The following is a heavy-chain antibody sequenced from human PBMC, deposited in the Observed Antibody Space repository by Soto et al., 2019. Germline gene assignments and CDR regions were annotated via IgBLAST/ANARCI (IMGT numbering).Heavy chain of an antibody. J-gene: IGHJ6*02. CDR2: VSFDGTKT. V-gene: IGHV3-30*01. D-gene: IGHD2-2*01. Sequence: QVQLVESGGGVVQPGQSLRLSCEGSGFTFKNSPMFWVRQAPGNGLECVASVSFDGTKTFYADSLKGRFTVSRDNSKDTLSLQMDSLRPEDTAVYFCVRDGRDCSSVRCDTPGRVYGLDVWGQGTAVTVSS. CDR3: VRDGRDCSSVRCDTPGRVYGLDV. CDR1: GFTFKNSP.